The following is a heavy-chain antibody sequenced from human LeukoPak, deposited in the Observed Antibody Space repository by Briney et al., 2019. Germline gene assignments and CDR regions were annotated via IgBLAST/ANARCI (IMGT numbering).Heavy chain of an antibody. Sequence: GSLRLSCAASGITVSSNYMSWVRQAPGKGLEWVSVIYSGGSTYYADSVKGRFTISRDNSKNTLYLQMNSLRAEDTAVYYCANSRLYYYYGMDVWGQGTTVTVSS. CDR2: IYSGGST. CDR3: ANSRLYYYYGMDV. V-gene: IGHV3-66*01. J-gene: IGHJ6*02. CDR1: GITVSSNY.